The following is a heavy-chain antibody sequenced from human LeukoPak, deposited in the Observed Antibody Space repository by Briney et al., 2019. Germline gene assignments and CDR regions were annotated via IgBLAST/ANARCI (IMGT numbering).Heavy chain of an antibody. CDR3: AKDLTIFGVVIPYYFDY. D-gene: IGHD3-3*01. CDR2: ISSSSSTI. J-gene: IGHJ4*02. CDR1: GFTFSSYS. Sequence: PGGSLRLSCAASGFTFSSYSMNWVRQAPGKGLEWVSYISSSSSTIYYADSVKGRFTISRDNAKNSLYLQMNSLRAEDTAVYYCAKDLTIFGVVIPYYFDYWGQGTLVTVSS. V-gene: IGHV3-48*04.